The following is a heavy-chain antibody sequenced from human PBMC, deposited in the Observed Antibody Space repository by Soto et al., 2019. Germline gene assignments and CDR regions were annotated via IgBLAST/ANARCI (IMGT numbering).Heavy chain of an antibody. D-gene: IGHD3-16*02. CDR2: IYYSGST. J-gene: IGHJ4*02. Sequence: SETLSLTCTVSGGSISSSSYYWGWIRQPPGKGLEWMGCIYYSGSTYYNPSLKSRVTISVDTSKNQFSLKLSSVTAADTAVYYCATHPTFMITFGEVIVPYWGQGTLVTVSS. V-gene: IGHV4-39*01. CDR3: ATHPTFMITFGEVIVPY. CDR1: GGSISSSSYY.